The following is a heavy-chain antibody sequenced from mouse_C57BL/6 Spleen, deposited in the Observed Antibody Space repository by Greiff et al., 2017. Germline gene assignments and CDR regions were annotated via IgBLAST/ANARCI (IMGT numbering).Heavy chain of an antibody. CDR3: ARDYSNYVGYYFDY. CDR2: INPGSGGT. J-gene: IGHJ2*01. V-gene: IGHV1-54*01. Sequence: VKLMESGAELVRPGTSVKVSCKASGYAFTNYLIEWVKQRPGQGLEWIGVINPGSGGTNYNEKFKGKATLTADKSSSTAYMQLSSLTSEDSAVYFCARDYSNYVGYYFDYWGQGTTLTVSS. D-gene: IGHD2-5*01. CDR1: GYAFTNYL.